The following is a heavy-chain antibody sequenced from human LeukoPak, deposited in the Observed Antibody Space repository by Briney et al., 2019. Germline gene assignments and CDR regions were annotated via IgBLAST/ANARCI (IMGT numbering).Heavy chain of an antibody. CDR2: IWYDGSDK. CDR1: GFTFSSYG. V-gene: IGHV3-33*01. CDR3: ASGRNAFDI. Sequence: GGSLRLSCAASGFTFSSYGMHWVRQAPGKGLEWVAVIWYDGSDKYYADSVKGRFTISRDNSKNTLYLQMNSLRAEDTAVYYCASGRNAFDIWGQGTMVTVSS. J-gene: IGHJ3*02.